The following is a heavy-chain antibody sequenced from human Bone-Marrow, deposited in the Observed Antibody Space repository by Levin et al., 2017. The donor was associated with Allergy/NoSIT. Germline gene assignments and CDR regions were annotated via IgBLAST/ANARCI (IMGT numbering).Heavy chain of an antibody. CDR2: IYRGGDT. V-gene: IGHV3-66*01. J-gene: IGHJ4*02. CDR1: EFIVSSHY. D-gene: IGHD5-12*01. CDR3: ARGGYSGHDPLFYFDY. Sequence: SGGSLRLSCTASEFIVSSHYMTWVRQAPGKGLEWVSTIYRGGDTFYTDSVRGRFTISRDNSKNTLYLQLDSLRAEDTAVYYCARGGYSGHDPLFYFDYWGQGTLVTVSS.